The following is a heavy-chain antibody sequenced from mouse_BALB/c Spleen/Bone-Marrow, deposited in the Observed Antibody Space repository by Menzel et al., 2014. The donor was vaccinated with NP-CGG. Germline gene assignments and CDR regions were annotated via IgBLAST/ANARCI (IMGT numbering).Heavy chain of an antibody. CDR2: INPGSGGT. CDR3: ARGDHGSY. CDR1: GYAFTNYL. D-gene: IGHD2-2*01. Sequence: QVQLQQSGAELVRPGTSVKVSCKASGYAFTNYLIGWVKQRPGQGLEWIGVINPGSGGTNYNEKFKGKATLTADNSSNTAYMHLSSLTSDDSAVYFCARGDHGSYWGQGTTLTVSS. J-gene: IGHJ2*01. V-gene: IGHV1-54*03.